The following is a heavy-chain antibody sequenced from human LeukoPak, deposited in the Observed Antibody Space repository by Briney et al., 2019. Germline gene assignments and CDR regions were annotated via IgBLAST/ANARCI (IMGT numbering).Heavy chain of an antibody. CDR3: ARGPSISVGATRNYYYGMDV. CDR2: IYTSAST. J-gene: IGHJ6*02. D-gene: IGHD1-26*01. V-gene: IGHV4-4*07. CDR1: GGSISSYY. Sequence: PSETLSLTCTVSGGSISSYYWSWIRQPAGKGLEWIGRIYTSASTNYNPSLKSRVTMSVDTSKNQFSLKLSSVTAADTAVYYCARGPSISVGATRNYYYGMDVWGQGTTVTVSS.